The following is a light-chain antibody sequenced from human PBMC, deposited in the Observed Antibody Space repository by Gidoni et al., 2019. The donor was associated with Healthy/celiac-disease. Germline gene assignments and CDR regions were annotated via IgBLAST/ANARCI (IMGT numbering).Light chain of an antibody. CDR3: QQYYSTSLT. CDR2: WAS. CDR1: QSVLYSSNNKNY. V-gene: IGKV4-1*01. Sequence: DIVMTQSPDPLAVSLGARATINCKSSQSVLYSSNNKNYLAWYQQKPGQPPKLLIYWASTRESGVPDRFSGSGSGTDFTLTISSLQAEDVAVYYCQQYYSTSLTFXGXTKVEIK. J-gene: IGKJ4*01.